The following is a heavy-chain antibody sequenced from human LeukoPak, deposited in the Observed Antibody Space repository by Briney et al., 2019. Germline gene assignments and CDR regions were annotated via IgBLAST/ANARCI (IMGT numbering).Heavy chain of an antibody. V-gene: IGHV1-69*06. Sequence: SVKVSCKASGGSFNSYAISWVRQAPGQGLEWMGGIIPIFGTANYAQKFQGRVTITADKSTNKAYMELSSLRSEDTAVYYCARSQPLAYFDLWGRGTLVTVSS. CDR3: ARSQPLAYFDL. J-gene: IGHJ2*01. CDR1: GGSFNSYA. CDR2: IIPIFGTA.